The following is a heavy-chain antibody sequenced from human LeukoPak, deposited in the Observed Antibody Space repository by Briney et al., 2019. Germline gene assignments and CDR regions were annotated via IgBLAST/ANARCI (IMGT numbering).Heavy chain of an antibody. D-gene: IGHD3-22*01. V-gene: IGHV3-30*18. CDR2: ISYDGSNK. J-gene: IGHJ4*02. Sequence: GGSLRLSCAASGFTFSGYGMHWVRQAPGKGLEWVAVISYDGSNKYYADSVKGRFTISRDNFKNTLYLQMNSLRAEDTAVYYCAKDHYYDSSGLDYWGQGTLVTVSS. CDR3: AKDHYYDSSGLDY. CDR1: GFTFSGYG.